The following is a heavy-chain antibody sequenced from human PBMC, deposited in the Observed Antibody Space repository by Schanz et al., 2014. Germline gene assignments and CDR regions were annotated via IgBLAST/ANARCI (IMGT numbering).Heavy chain of an antibody. D-gene: IGHD1-20*01. CDR1: GFTFSSYA. CDR3: ARRITGTDHNPYSHGMEV. V-gene: IGHV3-23*01. J-gene: IGHJ6*02. Sequence: EVQLLESGGGLVQPGGSLRLSCAASGFTFSSYAMSWVRQAPGKGLEWVSAISGSGETTYYADSVKGRFTISRDNSKTALSMQMNSLRPEPPDVYYCARRITGTDHNPYSHGMEVWGQGTTVTVSS. CDR2: ISGSGETT.